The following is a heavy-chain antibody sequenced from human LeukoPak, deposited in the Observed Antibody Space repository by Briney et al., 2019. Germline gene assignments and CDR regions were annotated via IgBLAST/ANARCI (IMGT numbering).Heavy chain of an antibody. J-gene: IGHJ4*02. Sequence: SQTLSLTCTVSGASVRSGGYYWSWIRQTPGKAPEWIGNVYHSGTTYYNPSLDSRVTISLDWSGRQISLKLSSVTAADSAVYYCARDRDGSSLLDYWGQGILVAVSA. CDR3: ARDRDGSSLLDY. D-gene: IGHD6-6*01. CDR1: GASVRSGGYY. CDR2: VYHSGTT. V-gene: IGHV4-30-2*01.